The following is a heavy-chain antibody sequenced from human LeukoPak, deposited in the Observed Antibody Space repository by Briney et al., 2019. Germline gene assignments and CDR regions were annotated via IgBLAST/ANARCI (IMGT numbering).Heavy chain of an antibody. CDR2: VHARVTT. Sequence: PSETLSLTCSVSGGSISNYYWNWIRQPAGKGLEWIGRVHARVTTKYNPSLNSRVTMSLDTSRNQFSLKLYSVTAADTAVYYCTRGGVPGAGNWFDPWSQGTLDTVSS. J-gene: IGHJ5*02. V-gene: IGHV4-4*07. D-gene: IGHD1-26*01. CDR3: TRGGVPGAGNWFDP. CDR1: GGSISNYY.